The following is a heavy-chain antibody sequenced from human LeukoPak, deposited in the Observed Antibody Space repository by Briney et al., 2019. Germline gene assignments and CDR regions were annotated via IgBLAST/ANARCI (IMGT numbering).Heavy chain of an antibody. Sequence: AQSLTLSCPASAFTSSIYSMNWVRHAPGNGLEWVSAIIASGGSTYYADSVKGRFTISRDNSKNTLYLQMNSMRAEDTAVYYCAKGRAIFGVADYYYMDVWGKGTTVTVSS. CDR2: IIASGGST. CDR1: AFTSSIYS. D-gene: IGHD3-3*01. CDR3: AKGRAIFGVADYYYMDV. J-gene: IGHJ6*03. V-gene: IGHV3-23*01.